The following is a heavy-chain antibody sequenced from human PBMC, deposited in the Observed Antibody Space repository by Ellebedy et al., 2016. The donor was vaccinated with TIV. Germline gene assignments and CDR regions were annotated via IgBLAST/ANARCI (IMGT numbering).Heavy chain of an antibody. CDR1: GFTVSSNY. CDR3: ARETFNDVDLKVWGVLGM. J-gene: IGHJ3*02. CDR2: IDRGGST. Sequence: GGSLRLSCAASGFTVSSNYMSWVRQAPGKGLQWVSLIDRGGSTYYADSVKGRYTISRDNSKKILYLQMNSLRTEDTAVYYCARETFNDVDLKVWGVLGMWGQGTMVTVSS. D-gene: IGHD1-1*01. V-gene: IGHV3-66*01.